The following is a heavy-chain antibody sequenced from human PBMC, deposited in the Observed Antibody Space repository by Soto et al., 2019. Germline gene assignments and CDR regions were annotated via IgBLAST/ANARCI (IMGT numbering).Heavy chain of an antibody. D-gene: IGHD3-10*01. CDR3: AAELGFGKLSVV. CDR1: GDTFKHCV. J-gene: IGHJ6*02. V-gene: IGHV1-69*01. CDR2: IIPLFGTT. Sequence: QVQVVQSGVEVRRPGSSVKVSCKASGDTFKHCVINWVRQAPGQGLEWMGGIIPLFGTTDFAQRFQGRLTITTDESTTTAYMELSRLRSEDTATYFCAAELGFGKLSVVWGQGTTVIVSS.